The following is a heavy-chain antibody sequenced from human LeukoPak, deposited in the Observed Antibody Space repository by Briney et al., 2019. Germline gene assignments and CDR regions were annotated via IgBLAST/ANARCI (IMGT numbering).Heavy chain of an antibody. J-gene: IGHJ5*02. V-gene: IGHV4-59*08. CDR3: ARHESCGRNTCSSGRWFDP. CDR2: IYYTGNT. D-gene: IGHD2/OR15-2a*01. Sequence: PSETLSLTCTVSGGSISSDYWSWIRQPPGKGLEWIGYIYYTGNTNYNPSLKSRATISIDTSANHFSLMLTSVTAADTAMYYCARHESCGRNTCSSGRWFDPWGQGTLVTVSS. CDR1: GGSISSDY.